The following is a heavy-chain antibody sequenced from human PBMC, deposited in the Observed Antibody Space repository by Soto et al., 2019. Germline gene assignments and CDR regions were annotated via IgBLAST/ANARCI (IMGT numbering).Heavy chain of an antibody. Sequence: SGPTLVNPTETLTLTCTFSGFSLSARGGAVGWIRQPPGKALEWLAIIYWDDDKHYSPSLRTTFSITKDTSKNQVVLTMTNMDPVDTATYFCAHRPLSSTWHDAYDVWGPGTMVTVS. V-gene: IGHV2-5*02. CDR1: GFSLSARGGA. D-gene: IGHD6-6*01. CDR2: IYWDDDK. CDR3: AHRPLSSTWHDAYDV. J-gene: IGHJ3*01.